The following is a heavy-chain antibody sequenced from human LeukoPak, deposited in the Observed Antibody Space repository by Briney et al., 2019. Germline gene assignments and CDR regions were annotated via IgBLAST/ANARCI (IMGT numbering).Heavy chain of an antibody. J-gene: IGHJ3*02. CDR3: ARGSTGI. V-gene: IGHV3-7*01. Sequence: GGSLRLSCAASGFAFESYWMSWVRQAPGKGLEWVANIKQDGSEKYYVDSEKGRFTISRDNAKNSLYLQMNSLRAEDTAVYYCARGSTGIWGQGTMVTVSS. CDR1: GFAFESYW. CDR2: IKQDGSEK. D-gene: IGHD2-8*02.